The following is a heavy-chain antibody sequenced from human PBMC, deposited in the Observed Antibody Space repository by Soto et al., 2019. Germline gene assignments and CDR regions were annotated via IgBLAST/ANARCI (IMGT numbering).Heavy chain of an antibody. D-gene: IGHD3-10*01. CDR2: INHSGST. V-gene: IGHV4-34*01. Sequence: SETLSLTCAVYGGSFSGYYWSWIRQPPGKGLEWIGEINHSGSTNYNPSLKSRVTISVDTSKNQFSLKLSSVTAADTAVYYCAVSLWFGELLVKPYYYGMDVWGQGTTVTVSS. CDR3: AVSLWFGELLVKPYYYGMDV. CDR1: GGSFSGYY. J-gene: IGHJ6*02.